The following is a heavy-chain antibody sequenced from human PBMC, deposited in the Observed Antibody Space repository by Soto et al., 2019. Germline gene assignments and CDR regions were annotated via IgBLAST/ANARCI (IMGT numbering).Heavy chain of an antibody. CDR3: SRRACTGGNCISGLFDY. D-gene: IGHD2-15*01. Sequence: QVQLVQSGAEVKKPGSSVKVSCKASGGTFSSYAISWVRQAPGQGLEWMGGIIPIFGTPNYAQKFQARFTISADKSTTTAHMELTSLRSEDTAVYYCSRRACTGGNCISGLFDYWGQGTLVTVSS. V-gene: IGHV1-69*14. CDR2: IIPIFGTP. CDR1: GGTFSSYA. J-gene: IGHJ4*02.